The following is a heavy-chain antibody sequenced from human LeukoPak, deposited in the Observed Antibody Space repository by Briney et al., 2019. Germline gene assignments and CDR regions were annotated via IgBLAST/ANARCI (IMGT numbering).Heavy chain of an antibody. J-gene: IGHJ4*02. CDR3: ATYYGFWSGYYTNPDY. CDR2: ISGSGGST. CDR1: GFTFSSYA. D-gene: IGHD3-3*01. Sequence: GGSLRLSCAASGFTFSSYAMSWVRQAPGKGLEWVSAISGSGGSTYYADSVKGRFTISRDNSKNTLYLQMNSLRAEDTAVYYCATYYGFWSGYYTNPDYWGQGTLVTVSS. V-gene: IGHV3-23*01.